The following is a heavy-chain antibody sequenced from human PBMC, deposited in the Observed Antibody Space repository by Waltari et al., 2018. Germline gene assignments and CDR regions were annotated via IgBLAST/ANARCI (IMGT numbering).Heavy chain of an antibody. CDR2: INHSGST. J-gene: IGHJ4*02. D-gene: IGHD4-17*01. Sequence: QVQLQQWGAGLLKPSETLSLTCAVYGGSFSGYYWSWIRQPPGKGLGWIGEINHSGSTNYNPSLKSRVTRSVDTSKNQFSLKLSSVTAADTAVYYCARGDTVTTRGVDYWGQGTLVTVSS. CDR1: GGSFSGYY. V-gene: IGHV4-34*01. CDR3: ARGDTVTTRGVDY.